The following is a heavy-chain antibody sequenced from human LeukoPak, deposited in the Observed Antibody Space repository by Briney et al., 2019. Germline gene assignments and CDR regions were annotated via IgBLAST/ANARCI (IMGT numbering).Heavy chain of an antibody. CDR2: IYYSGST. CDR1: GGSISSSSYY. CDR3: ARDVEWIQLWLTDNWFDP. D-gene: IGHD5-18*01. J-gene: IGHJ5*02. V-gene: IGHV4-39*07. Sequence: PSETLSLTCTVSGGSISSSSYYWGWIRQPPGKGLEWIGSIYYSGSTYYNPSLKSRVTTSVDTSKNQFSLKLSSVTAADTAVYYCARDVEWIQLWLTDNWFDPWGQGTLVTVSS.